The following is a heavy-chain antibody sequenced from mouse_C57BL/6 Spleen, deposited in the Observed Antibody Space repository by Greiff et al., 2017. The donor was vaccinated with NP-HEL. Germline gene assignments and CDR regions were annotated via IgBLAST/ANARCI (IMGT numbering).Heavy chain of an antibody. J-gene: IGHJ1*03. D-gene: IGHD2-5*01. CDR3: ARSGYSNFYWYFDV. Sequence: QVQLQQPGAELVKPGASVKLSCKASGYTFTSYWMHWVKQRPGQGLEWIAMIHPNSGSTNYNEKFKSKATLTVDKSSSTAYMQLSSLTSEDSAVYYCARSGYSNFYWYFDVWGTGTTVTVSS. CDR2: IHPNSGST. V-gene: IGHV1-64*01. CDR1: GYTFTSYW.